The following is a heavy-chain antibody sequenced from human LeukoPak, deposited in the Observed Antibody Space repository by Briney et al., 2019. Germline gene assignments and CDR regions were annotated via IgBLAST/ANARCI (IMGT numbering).Heavy chain of an antibody. Sequence: GGSLRLSCAASGFTFSSYSMNWVREAPGKGLEWVSSISSSSSYIYYADSVKGRFTISRDNAKNSLYLQMNSLRAEDTAVYYCARAQYVNAFDIWGQGTMVTVSS. CDR1: GFTFSSYS. D-gene: IGHD3-16*01. CDR3: ARAQYVNAFDI. V-gene: IGHV3-21*01. CDR2: ISSSSSYI. J-gene: IGHJ3*02.